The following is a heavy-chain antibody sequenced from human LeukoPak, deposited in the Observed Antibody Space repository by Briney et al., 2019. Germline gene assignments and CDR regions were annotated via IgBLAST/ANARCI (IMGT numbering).Heavy chain of an antibody. CDR1: GGSISSYY. D-gene: IGHD3-16*01. J-gene: IGHJ6*03. V-gene: IGHV4-59*01. CDR2: INYSGST. CDR3: ARETSQKGAHYMDV. Sequence: EPSETLSLTCTVSGGSISSYYWTWIRQPPGKGVEWIGYINYSGSTNYNPSLKSRVTISVDTSKNQFSLKLSSVTAADTAVYYCARETSQKGAHYMDVWGKGTTITISS.